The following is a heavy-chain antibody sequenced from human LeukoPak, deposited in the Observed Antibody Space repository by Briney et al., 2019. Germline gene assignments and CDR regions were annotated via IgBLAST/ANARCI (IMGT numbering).Heavy chain of an antibody. D-gene: IGHD3-9*01. CDR2: INHSGST. CDR3: ARSDDSTISDY. V-gene: IGHV4-34*01. J-gene: IGHJ4*02. CDR1: GGSFSGYY. Sequence: PSETLSLTCAVYGGSFSGYYWSWIRQPPGKGLEWIGEINHSGSTNYNPSLKSRVTISVDTSKNQFSLKLSSVTAADTAVYYCARSDDSTISDYWGQGTLVTVSS.